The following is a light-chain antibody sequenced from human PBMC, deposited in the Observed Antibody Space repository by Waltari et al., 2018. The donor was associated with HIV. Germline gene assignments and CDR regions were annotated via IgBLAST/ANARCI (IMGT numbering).Light chain of an antibody. CDR3: QSYDSSLSGVV. J-gene: IGLJ2*01. Sequence: QSVLTQPPSVSGAPGHRVTISCTGRNSTIGAGSDVHWYQQLPGTAPNPLIVGNSNRPSGVPDRLSGSESGTSASLAITGLQAEDEADYYCQSYDSSLSGVVFGGGTKLTVL. CDR2: GNS. CDR1: NSTIGAGSD. V-gene: IGLV1-40*01.